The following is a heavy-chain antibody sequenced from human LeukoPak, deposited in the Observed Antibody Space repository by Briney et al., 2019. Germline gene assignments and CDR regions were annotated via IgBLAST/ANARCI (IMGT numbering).Heavy chain of an antibody. CDR2: ISSNGGST. D-gene: IGHD3-10*02. V-gene: IGHV3-64*02. CDR1: GLSFSRYA. Sequence: GGSLRLSCAASGLSFSRYAMHWVRQAPGKGLEYVSAISSNGGSTYYADSVKGRFIISRDNSKNTLSLQMGSLRAEDTALYYCARDLHYYVAMDVWGQGTTVTVSS. CDR3: ARDLHYYVAMDV. J-gene: IGHJ6*02.